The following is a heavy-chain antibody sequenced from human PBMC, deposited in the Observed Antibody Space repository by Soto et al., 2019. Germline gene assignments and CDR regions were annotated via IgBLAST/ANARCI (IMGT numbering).Heavy chain of an antibody. Sequence: QVQLVQSGAEVKKPGSSVKVSCKASGGTFSSYAISWVRQAPGQGLEWMGGIIPIFGTANYAQKFQGRVTITADESTSTAYMELSSLRSEDTAVYYCAREEPGSSSSSLRNWFDPWGQGTLVTVSS. CDR2: IIPIFGTA. CDR3: AREEPGSSSSSLRNWFDP. CDR1: GGTFSSYA. D-gene: IGHD6-6*01. V-gene: IGHV1-69*01. J-gene: IGHJ5*02.